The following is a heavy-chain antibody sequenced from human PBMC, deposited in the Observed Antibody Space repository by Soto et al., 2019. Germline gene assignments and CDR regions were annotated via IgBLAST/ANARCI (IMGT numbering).Heavy chain of an antibody. D-gene: IGHD6-6*01. CDR1: GYTFTGYY. CDR2: INPNSGGT. Sequence: QVQLVQSGAEVKKPGASVKVSCKASGYTFTGYYMHWVRQAPGQGHEWMGWINPNSGGTNYAQKFQGWVTMTRDTSVSTAYMELSRLGSDDTAVYYCARGPKSSSPDYFDYWGQGTLVTFCS. J-gene: IGHJ4*02. V-gene: IGHV1-2*04. CDR3: ARGPKSSSPDYFDY.